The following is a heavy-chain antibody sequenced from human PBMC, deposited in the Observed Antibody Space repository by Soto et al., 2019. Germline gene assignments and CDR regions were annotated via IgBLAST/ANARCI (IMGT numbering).Heavy chain of an antibody. CDR3: ARGAHYYDSSGYGAFDI. D-gene: IGHD3-22*01. J-gene: IGHJ3*02. CDR1: GGTFSSYA. V-gene: IGHV1-69*01. CDR2: IIPIFGTA. Sequence: QVQLVQSGAEVKKPGSSVKVSCKASGGTFSSYAISWVRQAPGQGLEWMGGIIPIFGTANYAQKFQGRVTITADESTSTDYMELSSLRSEGTAVYYCARGAHYYDSSGYGAFDIWGQGTMVTVSS.